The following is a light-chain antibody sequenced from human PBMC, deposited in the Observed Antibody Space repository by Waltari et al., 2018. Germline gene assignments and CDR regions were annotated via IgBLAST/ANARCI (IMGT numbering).Light chain of an antibody. CDR3: QQYYITPYT. CDR1: QSFLYSSNNKNK. V-gene: IGKV4-1*01. J-gene: IGKJ2*01. CDR2: WAS. Sequence: DIVMTQSPDSLAVSLGERATINCKSSQSFLYSSNNKNKLAWYQQKPGQPPKLLIYWASTRGSGVPDRFSGSGAGTDFTLTISSLQAEDVAVYYFQQYYITPYTFVQGTKLEIK.